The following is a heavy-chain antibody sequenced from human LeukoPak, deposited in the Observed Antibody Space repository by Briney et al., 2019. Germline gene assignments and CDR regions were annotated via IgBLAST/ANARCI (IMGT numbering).Heavy chain of an antibody. CDR1: GFTFSSYA. Sequence: GGSLRLSCAASGFTFSSYAMSWVRQAPGKRLEWVSAISGSGGSTYYADSVKGRFTISRDNSKNTLYLQINSLRAQDTAVYYCAKEALDYYDSSGYLDYWGQGTLVTVSP. D-gene: IGHD3-22*01. J-gene: IGHJ4*02. CDR3: AKEALDYYDSSGYLDY. CDR2: ISGSGGST. V-gene: IGHV3-23*01.